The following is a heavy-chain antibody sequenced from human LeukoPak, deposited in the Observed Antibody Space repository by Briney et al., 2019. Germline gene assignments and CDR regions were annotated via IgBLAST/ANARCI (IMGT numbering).Heavy chain of an antibody. CDR2: INHSGST. V-gene: IGHV4-34*01. CDR1: GGSFSGYY. Sequence: SETLSLTCAVYGGSFSGYYWSWIRQPPGKGLEWIGEINHSGSTNYSPSLKSRVTISVDTSKNQFSLKLSSVTAADTAVYYCARGYSSSWYFYYYMDVWGKGTTVTVSS. J-gene: IGHJ6*03. CDR3: ARGYSSSWYFYYYMDV. D-gene: IGHD6-13*01.